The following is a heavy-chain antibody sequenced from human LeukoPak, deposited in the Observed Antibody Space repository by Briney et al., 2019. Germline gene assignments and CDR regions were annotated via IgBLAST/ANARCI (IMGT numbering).Heavy chain of an antibody. CDR1: GFTFSTYD. D-gene: IGHD2-21*01. CDR2: IGTAGDT. J-gene: IGHJ5*02. CDR3: ARSSTDWKFDP. Sequence: GGSLRLSCVASGFTFSTYDMHWVRQATGEGLEWVSGIGTAGDTYYVDSVKGRFTISREDGKNSVYLHMNSPGAGDTAVYYCARSSTDWKFDPWGQGTLVTVSS. V-gene: IGHV3-13*01.